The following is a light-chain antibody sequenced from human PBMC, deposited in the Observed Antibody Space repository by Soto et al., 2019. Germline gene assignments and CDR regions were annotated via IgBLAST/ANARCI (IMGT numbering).Light chain of an antibody. CDR3: SSYTSSNTLV. CDR1: SSDVGAYNY. Sequence: QSVLTQSASVSGSPGQSSTISCTGTSSDVGAYNYVSWYQQDPGKAPKLMIFEVSDRPSGVSHRFSGSKSGNTASLTISGLQAEDEADYYCSSYTSSNTLVFGGGTKLTVL. V-gene: IGLV2-14*01. J-gene: IGLJ2*01. CDR2: EVS.